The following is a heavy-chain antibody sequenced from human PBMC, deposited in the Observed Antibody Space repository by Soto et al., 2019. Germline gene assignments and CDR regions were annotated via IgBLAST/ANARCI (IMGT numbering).Heavy chain of an antibody. Sequence: EVQLVESGGGLVQPGGSLRLSCAASGFTFSSYEMKWVRQAPGKGLEWVSYSSSSGSTIYYADSVKGRFTISRDNAKNSLYLQMNSLRAEDTAVYYCARVMRRPYTARYYYYGMDVWGQGTTVTVSS. CDR1: GFTFSSYE. V-gene: IGHV3-48*03. D-gene: IGHD2-2*02. CDR3: ARVMRRPYTARYYYYGMDV. J-gene: IGHJ6*02. CDR2: SSSSGSTI.